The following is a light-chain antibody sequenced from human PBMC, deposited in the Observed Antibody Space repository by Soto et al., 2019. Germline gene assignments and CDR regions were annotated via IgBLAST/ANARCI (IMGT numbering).Light chain of an antibody. CDR1: QSVSGN. Sequence: EIVMTQSPATLSVSPGGRATLSCRASQSVSGNLAWYPQKPGQTPRLLIYGASTRATGIPARFSGSGSGTEFTLTISRLQSEDFSVYYSQQYNNWPPFTFGPGTKVDIK. CDR3: QQYNNWPPFT. V-gene: IGKV3-15*01. J-gene: IGKJ3*01. CDR2: GAS.